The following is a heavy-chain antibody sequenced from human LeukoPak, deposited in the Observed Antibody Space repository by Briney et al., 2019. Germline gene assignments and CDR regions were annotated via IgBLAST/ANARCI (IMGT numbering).Heavy chain of an antibody. Sequence: SVKVSCKASGGTFSSYAISWVRQAPGQGLEWMGRIIPIFGTANYAQKFQGRVTIATDESTSTAYMELSSLRSEDTAVYYCARGTTYYYDSSGYYGYWGQGTLVTVSS. CDR2: IIPIFGTA. CDR1: GGTFSSYA. J-gene: IGHJ4*02. CDR3: ARGTTYYYDSSGYYGY. D-gene: IGHD3-22*01. V-gene: IGHV1-69*05.